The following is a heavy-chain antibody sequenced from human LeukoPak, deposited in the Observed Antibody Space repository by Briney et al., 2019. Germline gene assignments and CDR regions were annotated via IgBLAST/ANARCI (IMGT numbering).Heavy chain of an antibody. J-gene: IGHJ5*02. CDR1: GGSISSGSYY. D-gene: IGHD1-14*01. CDR3: AREERTTGLLWFDL. Sequence: SETLSLTCTVSGGSISSGSYYWSWIRQPAGKGLEWIGRIYTSGNSDFNPSLKSRVTISVDTSKKQFSLNLSSVTAADTAVYYCAREERTTGLLWFDLWGQGTLVTVSS. V-gene: IGHV4-61*02. CDR2: IYTSGNS.